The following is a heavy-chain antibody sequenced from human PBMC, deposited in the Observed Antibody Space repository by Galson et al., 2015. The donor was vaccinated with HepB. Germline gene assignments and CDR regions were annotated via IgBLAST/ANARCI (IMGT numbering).Heavy chain of an antibody. CDR2: IRSKAYGGTT. J-gene: IGHJ4*02. CDR3: TRGDHSSGWYGSLFDY. CDR1: GFTFGDYA. V-gene: IGHV3-49*03. D-gene: IGHD6-19*01. Sequence: SLRLSCAASGFTFGDYAMSWFRQAPGKGLEWVGFIRSKAYGGTTEYAASVKGRFTISRDDSKSIAYLQMNSLKTEDTAVYYCTRGDHSSGWYGSLFDYWGQGTLVTVSS.